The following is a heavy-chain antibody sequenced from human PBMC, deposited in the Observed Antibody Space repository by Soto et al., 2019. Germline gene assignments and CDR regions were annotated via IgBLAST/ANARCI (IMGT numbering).Heavy chain of an antibody. CDR1: GGTFSSYA. Sequence: QVQLVQSGAEVKKPGSSVKVSCKASGGTFSSYAISWVRQAPGQGLEWMGGITPMFGATIYSQKFQGRVTIIAHGSTRPAYLDVAPLRYEGAAVDFCGRSPDLAFGLNRPVSTSFGFLWGQGTLVTVSS. V-gene: IGHV1-69*01. CDR2: ITPMFGAT. CDR3: GRSPDLAFGLNRPVSTSFGFL. J-gene: IGHJ4*02. D-gene: IGHD2-2*01.